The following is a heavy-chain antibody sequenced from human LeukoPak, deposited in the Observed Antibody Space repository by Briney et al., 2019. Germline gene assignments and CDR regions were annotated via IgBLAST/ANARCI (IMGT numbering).Heavy chain of an antibody. D-gene: IGHD1-26*01. Sequence: ASVKVSCKASGYTFTSYDINWVRQATGQGLEWMGWMNPNSGNTGYAQKFQGRVTITRNTSISTAYMELSSLRSDDTAVYYCARVGGFSGSYYHFDYWGQGTLVTVSS. CDR3: ARVGGFSGSYYHFDY. V-gene: IGHV1-8*03. CDR1: GYTFTSYD. CDR2: MNPNSGNT. J-gene: IGHJ4*02.